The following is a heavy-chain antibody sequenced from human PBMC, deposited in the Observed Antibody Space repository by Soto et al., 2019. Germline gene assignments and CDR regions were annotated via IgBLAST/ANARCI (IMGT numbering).Heavy chain of an antibody. CDR1: GCPVRVYS. CDR3: ARSPVLRYCGGDCYSAP. Sequence: SETLSHTYARSGCPVRVYSRSWIRQPPGKGLEWIGEINHSGSTNYNPSLKSRVTISVDTSKNQFSLKLSSVTAADTAVYYCARSPVLRYCGGDCYSAPWGQGTLVT. V-gene: IGHV4-34*01. D-gene: IGHD2-21*02. J-gene: IGHJ5*02. CDR2: INHSGST.